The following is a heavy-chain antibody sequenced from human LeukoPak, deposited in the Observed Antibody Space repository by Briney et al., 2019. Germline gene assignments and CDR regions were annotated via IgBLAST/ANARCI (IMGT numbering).Heavy chain of an antibody. CDR1: GFTVSNTY. CDR2: IYGADTT. V-gene: IGHV3-53*01. D-gene: IGHD4-17*01. J-gene: IGHJ4*02. CDR3: VRASTTVPNLLDY. Sequence: PGGSLRLSCAASGFTVSNTYMTWVRQAPGKGLEWVSLIYGADTTYYADSVKGRFTISRDDSKNTVYLQMNSLRAEDTAVYYCVRASTTVPNLLDYWGQGTLVTVSS.